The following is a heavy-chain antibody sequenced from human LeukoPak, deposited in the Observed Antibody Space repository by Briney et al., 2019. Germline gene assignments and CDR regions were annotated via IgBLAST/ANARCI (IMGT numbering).Heavy chain of an antibody. V-gene: IGHV1-24*01. CDR3: ATEVVGYGEVHYFDS. CDR2: FDPADGEP. D-gene: IGHD4-17*01. J-gene: IGHJ4*02. CDR1: GYTLTEVS. Sequence: ASVTVSCKISGYTLTEVSMHWVRQAPGKGLEWMGGFDPADGEPIYAQNFQGRVTMSEDTSTDTAYMDLSSLRSEDTAVYYCATEVVGYGEVHYFDSWGQGTLVTVSS.